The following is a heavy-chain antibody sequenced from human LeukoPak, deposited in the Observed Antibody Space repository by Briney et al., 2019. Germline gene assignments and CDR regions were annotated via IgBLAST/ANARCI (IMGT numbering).Heavy chain of an antibody. CDR2: IRYDGSNK. CDR3: AKGRYGSGSYYNLTPIDY. CDR1: GFTFSSYG. Sequence: PGGSLRLSCAASGFTFSSYGIHWVRQAPGKGLEWVAFIRYDGSNKYYADSVKGRFTISRDNSKNTLYLQMNSLRAEDTAVYYCAKGRYGSGSYYNLTPIDYWGQGTPVTVSS. D-gene: IGHD3-10*01. J-gene: IGHJ4*02. V-gene: IGHV3-30*02.